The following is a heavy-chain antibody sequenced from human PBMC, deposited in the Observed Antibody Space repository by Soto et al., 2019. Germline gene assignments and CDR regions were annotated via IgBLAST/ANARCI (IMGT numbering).Heavy chain of an antibody. CDR1: GYTFTGYY. CDR3: ARESYAPYYYYGMDV. V-gene: IGHV1-2*04. D-gene: IGHD3-16*01. J-gene: IGHJ6*02. Sequence: ASVKVSCKASGYTFTGYYMHWVRQAPGQGLEWMGWINPNSGGTNYAQKFQGWVTMTRDTSISTAYMELSRLRSDDTAVYYCARESYAPYYYYGMDVWGQGTTVTVSS. CDR2: INPNSGGT.